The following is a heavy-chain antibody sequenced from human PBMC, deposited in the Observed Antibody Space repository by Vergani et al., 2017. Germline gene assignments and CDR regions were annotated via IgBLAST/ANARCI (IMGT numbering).Heavy chain of an antibody. V-gene: IGHV3-53*01. D-gene: IGHD4-23*01. CDR1: GFTVSSNY. CDR2: IYSGGST. Sequence: VQLVESGGGLVKPGGSLRLSCAASGFTVSSNYMSWDRQAPGKGLEWVSVIYSGGSTYYADSVKGRFTIARDNSKNTLYLQMNSLRAEDTAVYYCARCAMTTVVNWYFDLWGRGTLVTVSS. CDR3: ARCAMTTVVNWYFDL. J-gene: IGHJ2*01.